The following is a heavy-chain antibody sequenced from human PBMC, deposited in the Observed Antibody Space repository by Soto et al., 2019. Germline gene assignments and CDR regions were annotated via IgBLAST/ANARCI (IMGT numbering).Heavy chain of an antibody. Sequence: VGSLRLSGAASGFTFSNYGMHWVRQAPGKGLEWVAVIWYDGNNKYYADSVKGRFTISRDNSNNTLYVQMTSLRAEDTAVYYCARGLHSLFDYWGQGTLVTVSS. V-gene: IGHV3-33*01. CDR2: IWYDGNNK. CDR1: GFTFSNYG. D-gene: IGHD2-21*01. CDR3: ARGLHSLFDY. J-gene: IGHJ4*02.